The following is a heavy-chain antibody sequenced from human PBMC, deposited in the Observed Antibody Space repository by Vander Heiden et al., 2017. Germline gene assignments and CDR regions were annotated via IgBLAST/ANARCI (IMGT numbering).Heavy chain of an antibody. V-gene: IGHV3-11*01. CDR3: ARELYSSSSRELDY. D-gene: IGHD6-6*01. J-gene: IGHJ4*02. CDR2: ISSSGNTI. CDR1: GFTLSDYY. Sequence: RLSCVASGFTLSDYYMSWIRQAPGKGLEWVSYISSSGNTIDHADSVKGRFTISRDNAKKSLYLQMNSLRVEDTAVYYCARELYSSSSRELDYWGQGTLVTVSS.